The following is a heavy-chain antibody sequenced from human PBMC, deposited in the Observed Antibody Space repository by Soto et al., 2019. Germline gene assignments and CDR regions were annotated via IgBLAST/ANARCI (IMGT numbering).Heavy chain of an antibody. V-gene: IGHV3-23*01. CDR1: GFTFSSYA. J-gene: IGHJ6*02. Sequence: GGSLRLSCAASGFTFSSYAMSWVRQAPGKGLEWVSAISGSGGSTYYADSVKGRFTISRDNSKNTLYLQMNSLRAEDTALYYCAKQSLYSSGWYPLPTDGYGMDVWGQGTTVTVSS. CDR2: ISGSGGST. CDR3: AKQSLYSSGWYPLPTDGYGMDV. D-gene: IGHD6-19*01.